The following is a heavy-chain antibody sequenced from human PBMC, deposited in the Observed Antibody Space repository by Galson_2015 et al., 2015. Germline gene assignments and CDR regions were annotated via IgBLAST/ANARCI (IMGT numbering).Heavy chain of an antibody. D-gene: IGHD6-13*01. Sequence: SLRLSCAASGFTFSNAWMSWVRQAPGKGLEWVGRIKSKTDGGTTDYAAPVKGRFTISRDDSKNTLYLQMNSLKTEDPAVYYCTTGFPAAAFDYWGQGTLVTVSS. CDR2: IKSKTDGGTT. V-gene: IGHV3-15*01. CDR1: GFTFSNAW. CDR3: TTGFPAAAFDY. J-gene: IGHJ4*02.